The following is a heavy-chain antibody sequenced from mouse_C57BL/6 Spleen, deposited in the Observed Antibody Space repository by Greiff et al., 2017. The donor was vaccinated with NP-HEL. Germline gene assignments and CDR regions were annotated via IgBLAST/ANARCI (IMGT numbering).Heavy chain of an antibody. V-gene: IGHV14-4*01. D-gene: IGHD2-5*01. CDR3: TTSDYSNFFYFDY. Sequence: EVQLQQSGAELVRPGASVKLSCTASGFNFKDDYMHWVKQRPEQGLEWIGWIDPENGDTEYASKFQGKATITADTSSNTAYLQLSSLTSEDTAVYYCTTSDYSNFFYFDYWGQGTTLTVSS. CDR2: IDPENGDT. CDR1: GFNFKDDY. J-gene: IGHJ2*01.